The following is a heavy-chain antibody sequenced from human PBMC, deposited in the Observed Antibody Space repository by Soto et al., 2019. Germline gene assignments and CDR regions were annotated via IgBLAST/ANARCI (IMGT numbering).Heavy chain of an antibody. V-gene: IGHV1-69*13. Sequence: ASVKVSCKASGGTFSSYAISWVRQAPGQGLEWMGGIIPIFGTANYAQKFQGRVTITADESTSTAYMELSSLRSEDTAVYYCATTPAGVAGTTWFDPWGQGTLVTVSS. CDR3: ATTPAGVAGTTWFDP. CDR1: GGTFSSYA. D-gene: IGHD6-19*01. CDR2: IIPIFGTA. J-gene: IGHJ5*02.